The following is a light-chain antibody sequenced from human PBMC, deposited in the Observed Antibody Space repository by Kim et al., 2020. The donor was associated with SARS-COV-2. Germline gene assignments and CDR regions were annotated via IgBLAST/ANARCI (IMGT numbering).Light chain of an antibody. CDR2: GAS. CDR1: QSVSSSY. CDR3: QQDYNLTWT. V-gene: IGKV3D-7*01. J-gene: IGKJ1*01. Sequence: PGERVTRSCRASQSVSSSYLTWYQQKPGQAPRLLIYGASTRATSIPARFSGSGSGTDFTLTISSLQPEDFAVYYCQQDYNLTWTFGQGTKVDIK.